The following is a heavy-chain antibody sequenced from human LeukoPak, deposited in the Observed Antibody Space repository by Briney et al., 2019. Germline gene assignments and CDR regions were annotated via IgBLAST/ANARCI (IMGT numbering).Heavy chain of an antibody. V-gene: IGHV1-18*01. D-gene: IGHD3-10*01. CDR3: ARARGSNYYWYFDL. Sequence: ASVKVSCKASSYTFTNDGISWVRQAPGQGLEWMGWISASHGATNYAQRFQGRVTMTTDTSTSTAYMEVRSLRSDDTAVYFCARARGSNYYWYFDLWGRGTLVTVSS. CDR1: SYTFTNDG. J-gene: IGHJ2*01. CDR2: ISASHGAT.